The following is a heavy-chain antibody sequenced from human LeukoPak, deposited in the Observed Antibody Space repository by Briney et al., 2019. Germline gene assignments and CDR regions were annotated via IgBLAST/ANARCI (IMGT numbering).Heavy chain of an antibody. V-gene: IGHV4-34*01. J-gene: IGHJ3*02. CDR3: ARGNMIVVVISAFDI. Sequence: KPSETLSLTCAVYGGYFSGYYWSWIRQPPGKGLEWIGEINHSGSTNYNPSLKSRVTISVDTSKNQFSLKLSSVTAADTAVYYCARGNMIVVVISAFDIWGQGTMVTVSS. CDR1: GGYFSGYY. D-gene: IGHD3-22*01. CDR2: INHSGST.